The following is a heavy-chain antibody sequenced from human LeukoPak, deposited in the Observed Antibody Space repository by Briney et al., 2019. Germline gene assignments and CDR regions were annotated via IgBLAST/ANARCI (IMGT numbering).Heavy chain of an antibody. D-gene: IGHD2-2*01. CDR2: IYYSGST. CDR1: GASISNFY. Sequence: SETLSLTCTVSGASISNFYWSWIRQPPGKGLEWIRYIYYSGSTNYNPSLYSRVTISVDTSKNQFSLKLSSVTAADTAVYYCATRISSNYPPNAFDIWGQGTMVTVSS. CDR3: ATRISSNYPPNAFDI. V-gene: IGHV4-59*01. J-gene: IGHJ3*02.